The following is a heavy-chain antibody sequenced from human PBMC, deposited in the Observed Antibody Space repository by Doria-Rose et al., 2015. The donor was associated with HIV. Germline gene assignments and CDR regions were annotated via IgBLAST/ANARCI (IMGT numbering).Heavy chain of an antibody. Sequence: SGPVLVKPTETLTLACTVSGVSLSSPGMGVSWIRQPPGKALEWLANIFSDDERSYKTSLTSRLTSSRVTSKSQVVLTMTDMDPVDTATYYCARIKSSRWYHKYYFDFWGQGTLVIVSA. CDR2: IFSDDER. J-gene: IGHJ4*02. CDR3: ARIKSSRWYHKYYFDF. CDR1: GVSLSSPGMG. V-gene: IGHV2-26*01. D-gene: IGHD6-13*01.